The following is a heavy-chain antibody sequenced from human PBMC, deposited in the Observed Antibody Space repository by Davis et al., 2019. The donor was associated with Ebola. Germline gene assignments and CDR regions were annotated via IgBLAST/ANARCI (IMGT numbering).Heavy chain of an antibody. CDR2: ISDGSRSR. CDR3: TRDPPWIQGVADAFDI. J-gene: IGHJ3*02. Sequence: GGSLRLSCAASGFTFSTYSMNWVRQAPGKGLEWVSYISDGSRSRYYADSVRGRFTISRDDAKNSLYLQMNSLRDEDTAVYYCTRDPPWIQGVADAFDIWGQGTLVTVSS. CDR1: GFTFSTYS. D-gene: IGHD5-18*01. V-gene: IGHV3-48*02.